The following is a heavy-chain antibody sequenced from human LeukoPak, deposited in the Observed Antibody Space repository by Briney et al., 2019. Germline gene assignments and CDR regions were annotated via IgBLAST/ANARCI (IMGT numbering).Heavy chain of an antibody. J-gene: IGHJ5*02. D-gene: IGHD1-26*01. CDR3: AASIIVGAFDP. CDR1: GFTFSSYS. CDR2: ISSSTSSTSYK. Sequence: GSLRLSCAASGFTFSSYSMNWVRQAPGKGLEWVSSISSSTSSTSYKHYADSVKGRFTISRDNAKNSLYLQMNSLRAEDTAVYYCAASIIVGAFDPWGQGTLVTVSS. V-gene: IGHV3-21*01.